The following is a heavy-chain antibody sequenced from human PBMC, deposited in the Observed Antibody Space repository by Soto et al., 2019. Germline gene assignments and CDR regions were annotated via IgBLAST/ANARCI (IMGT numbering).Heavy chain of an antibody. D-gene: IGHD1-7*01. CDR3: AKDQNWNYGNFDY. V-gene: IGHV3-23*01. J-gene: IGHJ4*02. CDR1: GFTFSGYA. CDR2: ISGSGGST. Sequence: GGSLRLSCAASGFTFSGYAMSWVRQAPGKGLEWVSAISGSGGSTYYADSVKGRFTISRDNSKNTLYLQMNSLRAEDTAVYYCAKDQNWNYGNFDYWGQGTLVTVSS.